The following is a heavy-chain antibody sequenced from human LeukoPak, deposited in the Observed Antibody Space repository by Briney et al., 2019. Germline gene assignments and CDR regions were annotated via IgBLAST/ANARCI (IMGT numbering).Heavy chain of an antibody. CDR1: GFTFSSYG. V-gene: IGHV3-33*01. CDR2: IWYDGSNK. D-gene: IGHD3-22*01. J-gene: IGHJ4*02. Sequence: GGSLRLSCAASGFTFSSYGMHGVRQAPGKGLEWVAVIWYDGSNKYYADSVKGRFTISRDSSKNTLYLQMNSLRAEDTAVYYCASHYDTSGYHYFDFRGQGTLVTVSS. CDR3: ASHYDTSGYHYFDF.